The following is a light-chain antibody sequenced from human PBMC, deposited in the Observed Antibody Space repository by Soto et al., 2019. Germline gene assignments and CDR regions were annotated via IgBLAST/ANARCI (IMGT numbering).Light chain of an antibody. J-gene: IGKJ1*01. CDR1: QSISSSY. CDR3: QQYGNSPQT. Sequence: EIVLTQSPGTLSLSPGERATLSCRASQSISSSYLAWYQQKPGQAPRLLIYGASSKATGLPDRFSGSGSGTDFTLTISRQEPEDFAVYYCQQYGNSPQTFGQGTKVEMK. CDR2: GAS. V-gene: IGKV3-20*01.